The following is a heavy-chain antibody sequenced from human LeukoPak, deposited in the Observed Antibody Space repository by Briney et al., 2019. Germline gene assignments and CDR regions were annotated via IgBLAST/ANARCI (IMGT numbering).Heavy chain of an antibody. D-gene: IGHD2-8*01. CDR3: ARDALGGCTNGVCLGWFDP. J-gene: IGHJ5*02. V-gene: IGHV1-69*04. Sequence: GASVKVSCKASGYTFTGYYMHWVRQAPGQGLEWMGRIIPILGIANYAQKFQGRVTITADKSTSTAYMELSSLRSEDTAVYYCARDALGGCTNGVCLGWFDPWGQGTLVTVSS. CDR2: IIPILGIA. CDR1: GYTFTGYY.